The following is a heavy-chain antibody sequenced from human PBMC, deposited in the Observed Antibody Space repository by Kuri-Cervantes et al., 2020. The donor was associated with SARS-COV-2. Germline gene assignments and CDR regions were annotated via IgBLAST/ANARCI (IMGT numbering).Heavy chain of an antibody. J-gene: IGHJ4*02. CDR2: ISYDGSNK. CDR3: ARDITMVRGAYFDY. D-gene: IGHD3-10*01. V-gene: IGHV3-30-3*01. Sequence: GGSLRLSCAASGFNFSRTDMYWVRQAPGKGLEWVAVISYDGSNKYYADSVKGRFTISRDNSKNTLYLQMNSLRAEDTAVYYCARDITMVRGAYFDYWGQGTLVTVSS. CDR1: GFNFSRTD.